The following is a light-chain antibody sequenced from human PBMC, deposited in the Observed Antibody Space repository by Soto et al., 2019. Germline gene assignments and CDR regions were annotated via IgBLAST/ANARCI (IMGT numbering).Light chain of an antibody. J-gene: IGKJ5*01. CDR1: QDITSG. CDR3: QQRSNWPIT. CDR2: GAS. V-gene: IGKV1-12*01. Sequence: DIQMTQSASSVSASVGDRFTITFRASQDITSGLAWYQQRPGRAPKLLIYGASSLQNGVPSRFSGSGSGTDFTLTISSLEPEDFAVYYCQQRSNWPITFGQGTRLEIK.